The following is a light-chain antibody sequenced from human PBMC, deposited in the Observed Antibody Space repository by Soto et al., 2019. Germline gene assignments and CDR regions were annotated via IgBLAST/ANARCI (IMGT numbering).Light chain of an antibody. J-gene: IGKJ4*01. Sequence: DIQLTQSPSFLSASVGDRVTITCRASQGISSYLAWYQQKPGKAPKLLIFAASTLHSGVPLRFSGSGSGTEFTLTISSLQPEDFATYYCQHLHSYPLTFGGGTKVEMK. CDR1: QGISSY. V-gene: IGKV1-9*01. CDR2: AAS. CDR3: QHLHSYPLT.